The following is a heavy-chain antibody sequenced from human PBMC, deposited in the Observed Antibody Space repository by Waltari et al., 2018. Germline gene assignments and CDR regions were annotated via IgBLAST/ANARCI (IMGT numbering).Heavy chain of an antibody. Sequence: EVQLVESGGGLVQPGGSLRLSCAASGFTFSSYAMNWVRQAPGKGLGWVSYISSSSRAIYYADSVKGRFTISRDNARNSLFLQMNSLRAEDTAVYYCASDPSIGNNWYKYFDYWGQGTLVTVSS. CDR3: ASDPSIGNNWYKYFDY. J-gene: IGHJ4*02. V-gene: IGHV3-48*01. CDR2: ISSSSRAI. CDR1: GFTFSSYA. D-gene: IGHD6-13*01.